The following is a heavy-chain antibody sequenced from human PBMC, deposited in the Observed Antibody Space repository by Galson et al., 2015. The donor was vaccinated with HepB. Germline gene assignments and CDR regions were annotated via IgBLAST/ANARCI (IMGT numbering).Heavy chain of an antibody. CDR2: ISGSGGST. V-gene: IGHV3-23*01. J-gene: IGHJ3*02. D-gene: IGHD6-19*01. CDR3: ARDRGAVAGTGPPNGGGDAFDI. Sequence: SLRLSCAASGFTFSSYAMSWVRQAPGKGLEWVSAISGSGGSTYYADSVKGRFTISRDNSKNTLYLQMNSLRAEDTAVYYCARDRGAVAGTGPPNGGGDAFDIWGQGTMVTVSS. CDR1: GFTFSSYA.